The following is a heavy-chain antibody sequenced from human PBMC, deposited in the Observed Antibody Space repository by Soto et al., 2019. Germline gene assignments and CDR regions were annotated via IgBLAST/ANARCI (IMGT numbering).Heavy chain of an antibody. CDR2: IIPIFGTA. CDR3: ATRGAFAWNYGGPFDY. D-gene: IGHD1-7*01. CDR1: GGTFSSYA. V-gene: IGHV1-69*05. Sequence: QVQLVQSGAEVKKPGSSVKVSCKASGGTFSSYAISWVRQAPGQGLEWMGGIIPIFGTANYAQKFQGRVTIRXXEXTXXAYMELSSLRSEDTAGEYCATRGAFAWNYGGPFDYWGQGTLVTVSS. J-gene: IGHJ4*02.